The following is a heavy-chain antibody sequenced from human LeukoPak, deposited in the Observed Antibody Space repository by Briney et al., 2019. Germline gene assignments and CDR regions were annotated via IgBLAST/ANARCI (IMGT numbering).Heavy chain of an antibody. Sequence: PSETLSLTCTVSGGSISSYYWSWIRQPPGKGLEWIGYIYYSGSTNYNPSLKSRVTISVDTSKNQFSLRLSSVTAADTAVYYCARLRGDYVLIDWGQGTLVTVSS. D-gene: IGHD4-17*01. J-gene: IGHJ4*02. V-gene: IGHV4-59*01. CDR1: GGSISSYY. CDR2: IYYSGST. CDR3: ARLRGDYVLID.